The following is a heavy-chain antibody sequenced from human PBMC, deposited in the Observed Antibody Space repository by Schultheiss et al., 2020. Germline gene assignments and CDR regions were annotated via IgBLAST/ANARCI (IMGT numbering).Heavy chain of an antibody. CDR3: ARHGMLSVPAAIFWFDP. CDR2: IYYSGST. Sequence: SQTLSLTCTVSGGSISSSSYYWGWIRQPPGKGLEWIGYIYYSGSTYYNPSLKSRVTISVDTSKNQFSLKLSSVTAADTAVYYCARHGMLSVPAAIFWFDPWGQGTLVTVSS. V-gene: IGHV4-39*01. D-gene: IGHD2-2*01. J-gene: IGHJ5*02. CDR1: GGSISSSSYY.